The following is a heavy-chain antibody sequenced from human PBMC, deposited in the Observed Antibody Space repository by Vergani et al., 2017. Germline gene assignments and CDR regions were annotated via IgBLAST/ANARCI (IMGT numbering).Heavy chain of an antibody. J-gene: IGHJ5*02. V-gene: IGHV1-69*08. D-gene: IGHD6-6*01. Sequence: QVQLVQSAAEVKKPGASVKVSCKASGGTFSSYTISWVRQAPGQGLEWMGRIIPILGIANYAQKFQGRVTSTADKSTSTAYMELSSLRSEDTAVYYCAREWEYSSSEGWFDPWGQGTLVTVSS. CDR1: GGTFSSYT. CDR2: IIPILGIA. CDR3: AREWEYSSSEGWFDP.